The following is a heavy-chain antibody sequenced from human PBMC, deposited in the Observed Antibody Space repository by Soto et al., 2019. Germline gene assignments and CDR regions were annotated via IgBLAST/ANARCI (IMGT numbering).Heavy chain of an antibody. V-gene: IGHV4-34*01. Sequence: QVQLQQWGAGLLKPSETLSLTCAVYGGSFSGYYWSWIRQPPGKGLEWIGEINHSGSTNYDPSLMSRVTISVDTSKIQFSLKLSSVTAADTAVYYCARGRPGLLFYWGQGTLVTVSS. J-gene: IGHJ4*02. CDR2: INHSGST. CDR3: ARGRPGLLFY. CDR1: GGSFSGYY.